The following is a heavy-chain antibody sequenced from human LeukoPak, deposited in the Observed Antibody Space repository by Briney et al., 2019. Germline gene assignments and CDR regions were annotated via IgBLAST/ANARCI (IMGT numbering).Heavy chain of an antibody. Sequence: GGSLRLSWAASGFTFSSYAMSWVRQAPGKGLVWVSRISSDGSTTSYADSVKGRFTISRDNAKNTLYLQMSSLRAEDTAMYYCARDSGSYHYYWGQGTLVTVSS. CDR3: ARDSGSYHYY. CDR1: GFTFSSYA. D-gene: IGHD1-26*01. V-gene: IGHV3-74*01. CDR2: ISSDGSTT. J-gene: IGHJ4*02.